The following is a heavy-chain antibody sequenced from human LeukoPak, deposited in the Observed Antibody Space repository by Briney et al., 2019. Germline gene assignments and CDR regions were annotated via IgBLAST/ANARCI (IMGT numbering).Heavy chain of an antibody. CDR1: GYTFTSYY. V-gene: IGHV1-2*02. CDR3: ARMLRGEYYFDY. Sequence: ASVKVSCKASGYTFTSYYMHWVRQAPGQGLEWMGWINPNSGGTNYAQKFQGRVTMTRDTSISTAYMELSRLRSDDTAVYYCARMLRGEYYFDYWGQGTLVTVSS. CDR2: INPNSGGT. D-gene: IGHD3-16*01. J-gene: IGHJ4*02.